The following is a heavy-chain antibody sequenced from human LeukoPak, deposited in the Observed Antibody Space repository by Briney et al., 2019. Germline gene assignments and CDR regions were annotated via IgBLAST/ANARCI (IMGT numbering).Heavy chain of an antibody. CDR3: ARESRRSIVGAINY. Sequence: SETLSLTCTVSGGSISSGGYYWSWLRQHPGKGLEWIGYIYYSGSTYYNPSLKSRVTISVDTSKNQFSLKLSSVTAAETAVYYCARESRRSIVGAINYWGQGTLVTVSS. D-gene: IGHD1-26*01. CDR1: GGSISSGGYY. CDR2: IYYSGST. J-gene: IGHJ4*02. V-gene: IGHV4-31*03.